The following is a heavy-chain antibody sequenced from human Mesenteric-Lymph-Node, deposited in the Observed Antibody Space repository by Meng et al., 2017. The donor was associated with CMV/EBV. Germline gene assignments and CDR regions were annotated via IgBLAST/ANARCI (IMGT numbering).Heavy chain of an antibody. CDR2: ISDSGDNT. V-gene: IGHV3-23*01. CDR1: GFTFSGYA. D-gene: IGHD4-17*01. J-gene: IGHJ4*02. CDR3: AKIWPTVTFDY. Sequence: GESLKISCAASGFTFSGYAMSWVRQAPGRGLEWVSTISDSGDNTYYADSVKGRFNVSRDNSKKMLYLHVNSVRAEDTALYYCAKIWPTVTFDYWGQGTLVTVSS.